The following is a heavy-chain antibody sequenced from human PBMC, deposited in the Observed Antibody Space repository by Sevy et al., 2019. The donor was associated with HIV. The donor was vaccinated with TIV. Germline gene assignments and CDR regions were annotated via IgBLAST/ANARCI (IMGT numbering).Heavy chain of an antibody. CDR1: TFTFSDYY. CDR2: ISSGGTIT. Sequence: GGSLRLSCVVSTFTFSDYYMTWIRQAPDKGLEWISHISSGGTITSHADSVKGRFTISRDNAKNSLYLQMNSLRAEDTAVYYCARVRYNYGSYYFDYWGQGTLVTVSS. D-gene: IGHD5-18*01. V-gene: IGHV3-11*01. J-gene: IGHJ4*02. CDR3: ARVRYNYGSYYFDY.